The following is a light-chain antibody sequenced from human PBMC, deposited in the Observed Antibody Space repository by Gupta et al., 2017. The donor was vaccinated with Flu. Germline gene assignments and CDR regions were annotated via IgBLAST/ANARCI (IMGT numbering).Light chain of an antibody. J-gene: IGLJ2*01. Sequence: INISCAGPSINVGSYSVVSWYQQHPGQVPKLIIYDVNKRPSGVSGRFSGSKSGDTASLTISGLQSEDEAEYYCCAYEGSDTFVGFGGGTQVTVL. CDR3: CAYEGSDTFVG. V-gene: IGLV2-23*02. CDR1: SINVGSYSV. CDR2: DVN.